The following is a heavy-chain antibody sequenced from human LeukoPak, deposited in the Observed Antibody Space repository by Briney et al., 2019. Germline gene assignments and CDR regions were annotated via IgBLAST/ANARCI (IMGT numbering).Heavy chain of an antibody. D-gene: IGHD2-15*01. Sequence: GESLKISCKGSGYSFTSYWIGWVRQMPGKGLEWMGIIYPGDSDTRYSPSFQGQVTISADKSISTAYLQWSSLKASDTAMYYCARYCSGGSCYPGGFGFYYYYGMDVWGQGTTVTVSS. CDR3: ARYCSGGSCYPGGFGFYYYYGMDV. V-gene: IGHV5-51*01. CDR2: IYPGDSDT. CDR1: GYSFTSYW. J-gene: IGHJ6*02.